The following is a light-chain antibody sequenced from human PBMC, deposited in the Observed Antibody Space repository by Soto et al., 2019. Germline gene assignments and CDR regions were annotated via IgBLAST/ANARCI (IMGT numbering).Light chain of an antibody. V-gene: IGKV3-15*01. CDR2: GAS. CDR3: QQYGDWPPET. J-gene: IGKJ2*01. CDR1: QSVSRN. Sequence: EVVLTQSPATLSVSPGDRATLSCRASQSVSRNLAWYQQKAGQAPRLLIYGASSRATGVPARFSGSGSATEFTLSISSLQSEDVAVYYCQQYGDWPPETFGQGTKVDI.